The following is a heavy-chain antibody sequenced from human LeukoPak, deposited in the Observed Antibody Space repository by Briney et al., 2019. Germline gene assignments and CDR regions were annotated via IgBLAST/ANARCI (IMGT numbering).Heavy chain of an antibody. CDR1: GGSFSGYY. CDR2: INHSGST. CDR3: ARLSGWPGAY. Sequence: PSETLSLTCAVSGGSFSGYYWSWVRQPPGKGLEWIGEINHSGSTNYNPSLKSRVTISVDTSKNQFSLKLSSVTAADTAVYYCARLSGWPGAYWGQGTLVTVSS. V-gene: IGHV4-34*01. J-gene: IGHJ4*02. D-gene: IGHD3-10*01.